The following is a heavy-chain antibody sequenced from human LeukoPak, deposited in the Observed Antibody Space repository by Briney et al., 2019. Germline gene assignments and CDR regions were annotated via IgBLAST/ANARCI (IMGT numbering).Heavy chain of an antibody. CDR3: ARQPFTIFGVVGYFDY. CDR2: IIPIFGTA. Sequence: SVKLSCKASGGTFSSQAISWVRQAPGQRLEWMGGIIPIFGTANYAQKFQGRVTITADESTSTAYMELSSLRSKDTAVYYCARQPFTIFGVVGYFDYWGQGTLVTVSS. J-gene: IGHJ4*02. V-gene: IGHV1-69*13. D-gene: IGHD3-3*01. CDR1: GGTFSSQA.